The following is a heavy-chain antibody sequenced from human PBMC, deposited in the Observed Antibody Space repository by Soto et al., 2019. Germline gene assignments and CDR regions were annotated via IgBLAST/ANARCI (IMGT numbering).Heavy chain of an antibody. D-gene: IGHD3-22*01. CDR1: GYTFTSYG. J-gene: IGHJ1*01. Sequence: VKVSCKASGYTFTSYGISWVLQAPGQGLEWMGWISAYNGNTNYAQKLQGRVTMTTDTSTSTAYMELRSLRSDDTAVYYCARGWGSSGPLPYGYFQHWGQGTLVTVSS. CDR3: ARGWGSSGPLPYGYFQH. CDR2: ISAYNGNT. V-gene: IGHV1-18*01.